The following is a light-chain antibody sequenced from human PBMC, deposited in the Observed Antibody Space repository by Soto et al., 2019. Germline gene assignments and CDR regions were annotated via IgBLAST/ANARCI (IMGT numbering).Light chain of an antibody. J-gene: IGKJ3*01. Sequence: EIVLTQSPGTLSLSAGERATLSCRASQSISSNYLAWYQQKPGQAPRLLIFGASYRATGIPDRFSGSGSGTDFTLTISRLEPEDFAVYYCQQDGSSPPEFTFGPGTKVDIK. CDR3: QQDGSSPPEFT. CDR1: QSISSNY. CDR2: GAS. V-gene: IGKV3-20*01.